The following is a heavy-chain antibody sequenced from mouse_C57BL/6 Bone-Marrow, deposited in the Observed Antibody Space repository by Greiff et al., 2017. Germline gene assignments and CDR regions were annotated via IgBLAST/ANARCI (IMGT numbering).Heavy chain of an antibody. V-gene: IGHV1-26*01. D-gene: IGHD6-2*01. CDR1: GYTFTDYY. CDR2: INPNNGGT. J-gene: IGHJ2*01. CDR3: ERSLVFDY. Sequence: EVQLQQSGPELVKPGASVKISCKASGYTFTDYYMNWVKQSHGKSLEWIGDINPNNGGTSYNEKFKGKATLTVDKSSSTAYMELRSLTSEDSAVYYCERSLVFDYWGQGTTLTVSS.